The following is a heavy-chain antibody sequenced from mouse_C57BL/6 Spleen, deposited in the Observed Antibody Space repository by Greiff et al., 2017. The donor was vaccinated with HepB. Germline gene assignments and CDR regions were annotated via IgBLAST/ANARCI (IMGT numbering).Heavy chain of an antibody. J-gene: IGHJ2*01. CDR1: GYTFTDYY. Sequence: VQLQQSGPELVKPGASVKISCKASGYTFTDYYMNWVKQSHGKSLEWIGDINPNNGGTSYNQKFKGKATLTVDKSSSTAYMELRSLTSEDSAVYYCARRGTGRYFDYWGQGTTLTVSS. CDR2: INPNNGGT. V-gene: IGHV1-26*01. CDR3: ARRGTGRYFDY. D-gene: IGHD4-1*01.